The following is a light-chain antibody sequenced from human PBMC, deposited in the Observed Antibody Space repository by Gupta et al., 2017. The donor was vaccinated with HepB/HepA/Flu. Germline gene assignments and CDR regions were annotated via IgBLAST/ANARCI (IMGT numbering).Light chain of an antibody. CDR3: QYHYMSSS. CDR1: QNINNNW. Sequence: DIQMTQSPSTLSASVGDRVTITCRASQNINNNWLAWYQQKPGKAPKLLIYTASNLQSGVPSRFSGSGSGTEFTLTISSLQPDDFATYYCQYHYMSSSFGQGTKLEIK. CDR2: TAS. V-gene: IGKV1-5*03. J-gene: IGKJ2*04.